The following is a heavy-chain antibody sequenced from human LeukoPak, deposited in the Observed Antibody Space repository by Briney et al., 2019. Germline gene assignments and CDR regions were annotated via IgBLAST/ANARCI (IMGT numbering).Heavy chain of an antibody. D-gene: IGHD3-9*01. CDR2: IIPILGIA. V-gene: IGHV1-69*04. CDR1: GGTFSSYA. Sequence: SVKVSCKASGGTFSSYAISWVRQAPGQGLEWMGRIIPILGIANYAQKFQGRVTITADKSTSTAYMELSSLRSEDTAVYYCARAADILTGYPFDYWGQGTLVTVPS. CDR3: ARAADILTGYPFDY. J-gene: IGHJ4*02.